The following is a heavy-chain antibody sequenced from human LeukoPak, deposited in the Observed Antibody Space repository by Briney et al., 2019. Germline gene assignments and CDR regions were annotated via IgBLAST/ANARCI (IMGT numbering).Heavy chain of an antibody. V-gene: IGHV1-2*02. J-gene: IGHJ4*02. Sequence: ASVKVSCKASGYTFTGYYMHWVRQAPGQGLEWMGWINPNSGGTNYAQKFQGRVTMTRDTSISTAYMELSRLRSDDTAVYYCARTRGLDENKGDFDYWGQGTLVTVSS. CDR2: INPNSGGT. D-gene: IGHD3/OR15-3a*01. CDR1: GYTFTGYY. CDR3: ARTRGLDENKGDFDY.